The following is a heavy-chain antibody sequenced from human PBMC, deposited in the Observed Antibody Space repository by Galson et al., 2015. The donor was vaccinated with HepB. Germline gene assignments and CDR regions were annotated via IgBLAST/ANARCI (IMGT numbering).Heavy chain of an antibody. Sequence: SVKVSCKASGDTFRNYAINWVRQAPGQGLQWMGRIIPISGTSDYAQKFQDRVTITADESTSTAYMELSSLRSEDTATYYCARDLYCTASICFDYWGQGTLVTVSS. J-gene: IGHJ4*02. CDR3: ARDLYCTASICFDY. D-gene: IGHD2-8*02. CDR2: IIPISGTS. V-gene: IGHV1-69*13. CDR1: GDTFRNYA.